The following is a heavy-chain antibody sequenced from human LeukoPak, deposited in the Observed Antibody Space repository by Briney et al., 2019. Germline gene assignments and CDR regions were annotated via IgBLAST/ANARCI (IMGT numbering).Heavy chain of an antibody. J-gene: IGHJ4*02. Sequence: SETLSLTCTVSGYSISSGYYWGWIRQPPGKGLEWIGSINHSGSTYYNPSLKSRVTISIDMSNNHFSLNLRSVTAADKAVYYCARFRAYYSGYLGNLDYWGQGTLVTVSS. V-gene: IGHV4-38-2*02. CDR3: ARFRAYYSGYLGNLDY. D-gene: IGHD5-12*01. CDR1: GYSISSGYY. CDR2: INHSGST.